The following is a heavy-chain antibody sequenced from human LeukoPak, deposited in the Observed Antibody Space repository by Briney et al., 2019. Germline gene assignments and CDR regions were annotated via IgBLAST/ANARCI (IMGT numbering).Heavy chain of an antibody. CDR3: ARLAHYDILTRPLYYFDY. V-gene: IGHV4-39*01. CDR1: GGSISSSSYY. CDR2: LYYSGST. Sequence: SETLSLTCTVSGGSISSSSYYWGWIRQPPGKGLEWIGSLYYSGSTYYNPSLKSRVTISVDTSKNQFSLKLSSVTAADTAVYYCARLAHYDILTRPLYYFDYWGQGTLVTVSS. J-gene: IGHJ4*02. D-gene: IGHD3-9*01.